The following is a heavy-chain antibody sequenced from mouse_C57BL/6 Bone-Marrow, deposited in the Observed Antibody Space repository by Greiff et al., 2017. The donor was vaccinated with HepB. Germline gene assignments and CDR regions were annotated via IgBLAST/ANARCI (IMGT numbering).Heavy chain of an antibody. CDR1: GYAFSSSW. Sequence: QVQLKESGPELVKPGASVKISCKASGYAFSSSWMNWVKQRPGKGLEWIGRIYPGDGDTNYNGKFKGKATLTADKSSSTAYMQLSSLTSEDSAVYFCARRGYYGSSSYYAMDYWGQGTSVTVSS. CDR3: ARRGYYGSSSYYAMDY. D-gene: IGHD1-1*01. V-gene: IGHV1-82*01. J-gene: IGHJ4*01. CDR2: IYPGDGDT.